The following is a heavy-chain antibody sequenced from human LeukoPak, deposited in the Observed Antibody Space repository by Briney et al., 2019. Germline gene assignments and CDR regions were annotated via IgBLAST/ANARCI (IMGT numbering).Heavy chain of an antibody. CDR3: ERVVLDGRIPDLDY. CDR2: ISAYNGNT. Sequence: ASVKVSCKASGYTFTSYGIRGVRQAPGQGVEGMGWISAYNGNTNYAQMLQGRVNMTTDTSTSTVYMELRILSSDDTAVYFCERVVLDGRIPDLDYWGQETLLTVHS. J-gene: IGHJ4*02. D-gene: IGHD4/OR15-4a*01. V-gene: IGHV1-18*01. CDR1: GYTFTSYG.